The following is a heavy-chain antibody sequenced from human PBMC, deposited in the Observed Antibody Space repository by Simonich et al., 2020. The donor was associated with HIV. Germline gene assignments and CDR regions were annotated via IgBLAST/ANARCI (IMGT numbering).Heavy chain of an antibody. D-gene: IGHD5-18*01. CDR2: IYHSGSN. CDR1: GYSISSGYY. CDR3: AREREQLNGIHYYYMDV. J-gene: IGHJ6*03. Sequence: QVQLQESGPGLVKPSETLSLTCAVSGYSISSGYYWGGIRQPQGKGLEWIGSIYHSGSNNYNPTLKSRVTISVDTSKNQFSLKLSSVTAADTAVYYCAREREQLNGIHYYYMDVWGKGTTVTVSS. V-gene: IGHV4-38-2*02.